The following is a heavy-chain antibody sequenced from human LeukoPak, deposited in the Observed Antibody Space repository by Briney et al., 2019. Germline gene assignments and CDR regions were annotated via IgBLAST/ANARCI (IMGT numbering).Heavy chain of an antibody. CDR2: IYYSGST. CDR1: GGSIGSNSYY. Sequence: PSETLSLTCAVSGGSIGSNSYYWGWIRQPPGKGLGWIGSIYYSGSTYYNPSLKSRVTISVDTSKNQFSLKLSSVTAADTAVYYCARLHGYHFAVSRKYFDYWGQGTLVTVSS. CDR3: ARLHGYHFAVSRKYFDY. J-gene: IGHJ4*02. D-gene: IGHD5-24*01. V-gene: IGHV4-39*01.